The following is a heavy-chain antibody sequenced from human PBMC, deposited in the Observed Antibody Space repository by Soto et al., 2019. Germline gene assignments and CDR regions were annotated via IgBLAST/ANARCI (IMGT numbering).Heavy chain of an antibody. CDR2: ISAYNGNT. CDR1: GYTFTSYG. CDR3: GTDISLYFYDSSGPGAFDI. Sequence: ASVKVSCKASGYTFTSYGISWVRQAPGQGIEWMGWISAYNGNTNYAQKLQGRVTMTTDTSTSTAYMELRSLRSDDTAVYYCGTDISLYFYDSSGPGAFDIWGQGTMVTVSS. J-gene: IGHJ3*02. D-gene: IGHD3-22*01. V-gene: IGHV1-18*01.